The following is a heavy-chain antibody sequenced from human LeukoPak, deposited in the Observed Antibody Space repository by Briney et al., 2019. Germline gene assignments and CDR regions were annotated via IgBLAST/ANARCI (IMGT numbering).Heavy chain of an antibody. V-gene: IGHV1-69*13. CDR3: ARSEPSHYYDSSGYYSSPFDY. CDR1: GGSFSSYA. J-gene: IGHJ4*02. CDR2: IIPIFGTP. Sequence: SVKVSCKTSGGSFSSYAISWVRQAPGQGLEWMGGIIPIFGTPNYAQKFQGRVTTTADESTSTAYMELSSLRSEDTAVYYCARSEPSHYYDSSGYYSSPFDYWGQGTLVTVSS. D-gene: IGHD3-22*01.